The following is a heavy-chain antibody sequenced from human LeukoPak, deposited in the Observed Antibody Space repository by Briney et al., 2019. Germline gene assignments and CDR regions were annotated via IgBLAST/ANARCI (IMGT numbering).Heavy chain of an antibody. CDR2: INHSGST. CDR3: ARVRSITIFGVVRYYFDY. CDR1: GGSFSGYY. D-gene: IGHD3-3*01. J-gene: IGHJ4*02. Sequence: SETLSLTCAVYGGSFSGYYWSWIRQPPGKGLEWIGEINHSGSTNYNPSLKSRVTISVDTSENQFSLKPSSVTAADTAVYYCARVRSITIFGVVRYYFDYWGQGTLVTVSS. V-gene: IGHV4-34*01.